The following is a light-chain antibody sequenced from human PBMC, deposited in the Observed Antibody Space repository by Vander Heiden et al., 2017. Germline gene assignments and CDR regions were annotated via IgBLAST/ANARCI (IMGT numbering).Light chain of an antibody. V-gene: IGKV1-9*01. Sequence: DIPLTQSPSFLSASIGDRVTITCRASQGISSYLAWYQQKPGKAPEVLIYTASTLQSGVPSRFSGSGSGTEFTLTISSLQPEDFATYYCQQDNSYPLTFGGGTKVEIK. J-gene: IGKJ4*01. CDR2: TAS. CDR3: QQDNSYPLT. CDR1: QGISSY.